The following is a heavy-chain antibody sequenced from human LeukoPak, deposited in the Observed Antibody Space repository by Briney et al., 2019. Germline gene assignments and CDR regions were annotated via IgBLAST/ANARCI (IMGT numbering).Heavy chain of an antibody. J-gene: IGHJ4*02. CDR3: AKSPTGSSWPSIDY. V-gene: IGHV3-23*01. CDR1: GFTFSNYA. Sequence: GGSLRLSCAASGFTFSNYAMSWVRQAPGKGLECVSPISGSGGSTYYAVSVRGRFTVSRDNSKNTLFLQMDSLRAEDTAVYYCAKSPTGSSWPSIDYLGQGTLVTVSS. CDR2: ISGSGGST. D-gene: IGHD6-13*01.